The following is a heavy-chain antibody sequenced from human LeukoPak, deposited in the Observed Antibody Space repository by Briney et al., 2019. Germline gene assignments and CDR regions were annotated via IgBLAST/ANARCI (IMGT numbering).Heavy chain of an antibody. CDR2: NYAGDSDT. CDR3: ARHEVGGDSSSGYEYYYYMDV. J-gene: IGHJ6*03. CDR1: GYTFTNYW. D-gene: IGHD3-3*01. V-gene: IGHV5-51*01. Sequence: GESLKISCKASGYTFTNYWIGWVRQMPGKGLEWMAMNYAGDSDTKCSPSFQGQVTISVDESINTAYLQWSSPKASDTAIYYCARHEVGGDSSSGYEYYYYMDVWGKGTAVTVSS.